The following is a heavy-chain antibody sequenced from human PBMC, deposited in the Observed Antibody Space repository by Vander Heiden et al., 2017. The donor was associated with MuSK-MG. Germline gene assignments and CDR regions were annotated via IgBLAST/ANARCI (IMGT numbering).Heavy chain of an antibody. V-gene: IGHV1-24*01. CDR1: GYTLTELS. CDR3: ATISGPKLSGWYDGNWFDP. Sequence: QVQLVQSGAEVKKPGASVKVSCKVSGYTLTELSMHWVRQAPGKGLEWMGGFDPEDGETIYAQKFQGRVTMTEDTSTDTAYMELRSLRSEDTAVYYCATISGPKLSGWYDGNWFDPWGQGTLVTVSS. D-gene: IGHD6-19*01. J-gene: IGHJ5*02. CDR2: FDPEDGET.